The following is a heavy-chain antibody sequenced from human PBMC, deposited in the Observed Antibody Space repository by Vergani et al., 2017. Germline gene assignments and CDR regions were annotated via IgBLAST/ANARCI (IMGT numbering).Heavy chain of an antibody. Sequence: QVQVVQSGAEVKKSGASVQVSCKTSGYTFSNYYMHWVRPAPGQGLEWMGIINPSGCHTNYAQKFQGRVTMTRDTSTSTVYMGLSSLRSEDTAIYYCARGDYGILTGYRYWGQGTLVTVSA. CDR3: ARGDYGILTGYRY. CDR1: GYTFSNYY. V-gene: IGHV1-46*03. D-gene: IGHD3-9*01. J-gene: IGHJ4*02. CDR2: INPSGCHT.